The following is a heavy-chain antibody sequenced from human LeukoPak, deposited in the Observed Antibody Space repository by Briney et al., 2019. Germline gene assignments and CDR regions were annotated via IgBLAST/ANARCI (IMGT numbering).Heavy chain of an antibody. CDR1: GGSISSYY. J-gene: IGHJ6*03. CDR2: IYYSGST. Sequence: SETLSLTCTVSGGSISSYYWSWIRQPPGKGLEWIGYIYYSGSTNYNPSLKSRVTISVDTSKNQFSLKLSSVTAADTAVYYCARGGYSYGYYMDVWGKGTTATVSS. CDR3: ARGGYSYGYYMDV. V-gene: IGHV4-59*01. D-gene: IGHD5-18*01.